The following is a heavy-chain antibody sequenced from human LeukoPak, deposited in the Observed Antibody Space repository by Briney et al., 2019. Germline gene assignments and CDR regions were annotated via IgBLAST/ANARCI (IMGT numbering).Heavy chain of an antibody. J-gene: IGHJ4*02. D-gene: IGHD1/OR15-1a*01. V-gene: IGHV3-30-3*01. CDR3: AREGPINNGDLDY. Sequence: GGSLRLSCAASGFTFSYYAMHWVRQAPGKGLEWVAVISYDGSNQYYADSVKGRFTISRDNAQNSLYLQMNSLRAEDTAVYYCAREGPINNGDLDYWGQGTLVTVSS. CDR2: ISYDGSNQ. CDR1: GFTFSYYA.